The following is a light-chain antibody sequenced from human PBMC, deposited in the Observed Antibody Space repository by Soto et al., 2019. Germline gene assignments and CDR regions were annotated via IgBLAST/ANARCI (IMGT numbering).Light chain of an antibody. CDR3: QKYYRYPWM. Sequence: DIQITHSPSSLSASIVDRVTITFLASQDISTYLGWYQQKPGKVPKSLIYSASNLQSGVPSRFSASGSGTAFTLTITDMQPDDFATYYCQKYYRYPWMFGQGTKVDIK. J-gene: IGKJ1*01. CDR1: QDISTY. V-gene: IGKV1-16*01. CDR2: SAS.